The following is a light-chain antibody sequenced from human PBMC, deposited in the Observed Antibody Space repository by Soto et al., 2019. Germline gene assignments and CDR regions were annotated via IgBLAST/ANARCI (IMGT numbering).Light chain of an antibody. CDR1: SSKIGNNA. Sequence: QAVVTQPPSASGTPGQRVTISCSGASSKIGNNAVNWYQQFPGTAPKLLIYDNIRRPSGVPDRFSGSKSGTSASLAISGLQSEDEADYYCAAWGDNLNGWVFGGGTKLT. J-gene: IGLJ3*02. CDR2: DNI. V-gene: IGLV1-44*01. CDR3: AAWGDNLNGWV.